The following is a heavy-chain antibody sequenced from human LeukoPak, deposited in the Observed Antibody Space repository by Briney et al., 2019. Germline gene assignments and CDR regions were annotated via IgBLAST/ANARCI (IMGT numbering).Heavy chain of an antibody. CDR2: ITGTSKSI. V-gene: IGHV3-21*01. D-gene: IGHD3/OR15-3a*01. CDR1: GFTFSSYE. Sequence: GGSLRLSCAASGFTFSSYEMNWVRQAPGKGLEWVSSITGTSKSIYYADSVKGRFTISRDNAKNSLYLQINSLRVEDTAVYFCARESEYDFWTGSYLEHWGQGTVVTVSS. CDR3: ARESEYDFWTGSYLEH. J-gene: IGHJ4*02.